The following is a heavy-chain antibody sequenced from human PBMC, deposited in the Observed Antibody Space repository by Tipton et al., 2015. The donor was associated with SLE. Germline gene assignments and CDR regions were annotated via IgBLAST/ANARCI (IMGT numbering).Heavy chain of an antibody. V-gene: IGHV4-59*01. CDR1: GGSISSYY. CDR3: ARDRTGGDAFDI. CDR2: IYYSGST. D-gene: IGHD3-10*01. Sequence: TLSLTCTVSGGSISSYYWSWIRQPPGKGLEWIGYIYYSGSTNYNPSLTSRVTISVDTSKNQFSLKLSSVTAADTAVYYCARDRTGGDAFDIWGQGTMVTVSS. J-gene: IGHJ3*02.